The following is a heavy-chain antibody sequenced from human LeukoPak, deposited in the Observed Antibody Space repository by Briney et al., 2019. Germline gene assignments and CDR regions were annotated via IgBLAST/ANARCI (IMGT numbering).Heavy chain of an antibody. Sequence: VGSLRLSSAASGFTFSSYSMNWVRQAPGKGLEWVSSISSSSSYIYYADSVKGRFTICRDNAKNSLYLQMNSLRAEDTAVYYCARTVTTRRYFAYWGQGTLVTVSS. D-gene: IGHD4-11*01. J-gene: IGHJ4*02. CDR2: ISSSSSYI. CDR1: GFTFSSYS. CDR3: ARTVTTRRYFAY. V-gene: IGHV3-21*01.